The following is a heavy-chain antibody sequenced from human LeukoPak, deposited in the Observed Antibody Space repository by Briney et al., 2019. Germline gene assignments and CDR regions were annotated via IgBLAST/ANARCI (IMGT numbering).Heavy chain of an antibody. CDR2: RYYRSKWYN. Sequence: SQTLSLTCAISGDSVTSNTAAWNWIRQSPSKGLEWMGRRYYRSKWYNDYAVSVQSRITVNPDTSKNPFSLHLISVTPEDTAVYYCARAPCSHGSCYPLYFFDYWGQGTLVTVSS. J-gene: IGHJ4*02. D-gene: IGHD2-15*01. V-gene: IGHV6-1*01. CDR1: GDSVTSNTAA. CDR3: ARAPCSHGSCYPLYFFDY.